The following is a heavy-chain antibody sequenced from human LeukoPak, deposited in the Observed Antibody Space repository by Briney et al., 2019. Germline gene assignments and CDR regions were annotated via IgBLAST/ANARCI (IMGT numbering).Heavy chain of an antibody. CDR2: ISSSSSYI. CDR1: GFTFSSYS. Sequence: GGSLRLSCAASGFTFSSYSMNWVRQAPGKGLEWVSSISSSSSYIYYADSVKGRFTISRDNAKNSLYLQMNSLRAEDTAVYYCARAGREQQLDYSEDWGQGTLVTVSS. J-gene: IGHJ4*02. V-gene: IGHV3-21*01. CDR3: ARAGREQQLDYSED. D-gene: IGHD6-13*01.